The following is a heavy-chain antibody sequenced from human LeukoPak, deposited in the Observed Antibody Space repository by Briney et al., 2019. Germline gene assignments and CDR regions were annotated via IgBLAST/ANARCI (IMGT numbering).Heavy chain of an antibody. CDR3: TTDPSAVAASGAQ. CDR1: GFIFGNAW. D-gene: IGHD6-19*01. V-gene: IGHV3-15*01. CDR2: IKSKTDGGTT. Sequence: GGSLRLSGAASGFIFGNAWMSWVRQAQGKGRRWFGRIKSKTDGGTTDYAAPVKGRFTISRDDSKNTLYLQMNSLKTEDTAVYYCTTDPSAVAASGAQWGQGTLVTVSS. J-gene: IGHJ4*02.